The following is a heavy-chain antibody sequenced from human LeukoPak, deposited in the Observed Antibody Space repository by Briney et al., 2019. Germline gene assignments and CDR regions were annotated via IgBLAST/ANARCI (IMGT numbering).Heavy chain of an antibody. D-gene: IGHD3-10*01. CDR3: AGGQRFGELCDY. J-gene: IGHJ4*02. Sequence: GGSLRLSCAASGLTFSIHWMNWVRQAPGKGLECVANINQDGSDKYYVDSVKGRFTISRDNSKNTLYLQMNSLRVEDTAVYYCAGGQRFGELCDYWGQGTLVTVSS. V-gene: IGHV3-7*01. CDR1: GLTFSIHW. CDR2: INQDGSDK.